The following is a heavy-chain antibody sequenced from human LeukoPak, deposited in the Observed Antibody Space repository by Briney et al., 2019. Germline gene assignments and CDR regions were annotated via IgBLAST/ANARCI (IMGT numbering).Heavy chain of an antibody. CDR2: INSDGSST. CDR3: ASDTFAWLFEDLEIGVSFDY. D-gene: IGHD3-9*01. Sequence: QAGGSLRLPCAASGFTFSSYWMHWVRQAPGKGLVWVSRINSDGSSTSYADSVRRRFTTSRDNAKNTLYRQMNGLGAGDTAVYCCASDTFAWLFEDLEIGVSFDYWSQGTLVTVSS. CDR1: GFTFSSYW. J-gene: IGHJ4*02. V-gene: IGHV3-74*01.